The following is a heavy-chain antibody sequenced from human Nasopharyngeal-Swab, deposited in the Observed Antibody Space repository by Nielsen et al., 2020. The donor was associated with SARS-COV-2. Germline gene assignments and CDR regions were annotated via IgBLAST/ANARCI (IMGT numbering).Heavy chain of an antibody. D-gene: IGHD5-18*01. CDR3: ARDKRDTAMVTGLFEYYYYGMDV. Sequence: VRQAPGKGLEWVAVISYDGSNKYYADSVKGRFTISRDNSKNTLYLQMNSLRAEDTAVYYCARDKRDTAMVTGLFEYYYYGMDVWGQGTTVTVSS. V-gene: IGHV3-30-3*01. J-gene: IGHJ6*02. CDR2: ISYDGSNK.